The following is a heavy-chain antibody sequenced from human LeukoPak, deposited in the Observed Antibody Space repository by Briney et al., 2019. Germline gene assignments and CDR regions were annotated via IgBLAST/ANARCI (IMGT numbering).Heavy chain of an antibody. CDR1: GYIFTYHY. CDR2: INPNNGNT. D-gene: IGHD1-26*01. J-gene: IGHJ4*02. V-gene: IGHV1-46*01. CDR3: ARESDSGKDFDF. Sequence: GASVKVSWKASGYIFTYHYIHLVRQAPGQGLEWMGIINPNNGNTDYAQKFQGRVTMTRDTSTSTVYMDLSSLGSEDTAVYYCARESDSGKDFDFWGQGTLVSVSS.